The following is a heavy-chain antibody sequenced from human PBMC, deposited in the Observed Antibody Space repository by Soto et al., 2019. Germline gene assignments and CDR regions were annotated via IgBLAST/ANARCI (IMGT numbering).Heavy chain of an antibody. CDR1: GYSFTSYW. CDR3: ARPRGYCSSSSCSAFDY. J-gene: IGHJ4*02. CDR2: IYPGDSDT. Sequence: PGESLKISCKGSGYSFTSYWIGWVRQMPGKGLEWMGIIYPGDSDTTYSPSFQGQITISADKSLSTAYLQWSSLKASDTAMYYCARPRGYCSSSSCSAFDYWGQGTLVTVSS. V-gene: IGHV5-51*01. D-gene: IGHD2-2*01.